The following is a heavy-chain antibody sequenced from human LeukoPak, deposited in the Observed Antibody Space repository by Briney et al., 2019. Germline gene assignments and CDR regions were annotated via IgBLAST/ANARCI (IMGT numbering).Heavy chain of an antibody. V-gene: IGHV1-69*04. CDR1: GGTFSSYA. D-gene: IGHD4/OR15-4a*01. CDR3: ARAPAVSVLTI. Sequence: ASVKVSCKASGGTFSSYAISWVRQAPGQGLEWVGRIIPILGIANYAQKFQGRVTITADKSTSTAYMELSSLRSEDTAVYYCARAPAVSVLTIWGQGTLVTVSS. J-gene: IGHJ4*02. CDR2: IIPILGIA.